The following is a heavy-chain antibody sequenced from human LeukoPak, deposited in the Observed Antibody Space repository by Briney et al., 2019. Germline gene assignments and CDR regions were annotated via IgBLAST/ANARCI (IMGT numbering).Heavy chain of an antibody. CDR3: ASWGSSWLGDAFDI. D-gene: IGHD6-13*01. V-gene: IGHV1-8*03. J-gene: IGHJ3*02. CDR1: GYTFTSYD. CDR2: MNPNSGNT. Sequence: GASVKVSCKASGYTFTSYDINWVRQATGQGLEWMGWMNPNSGNTGYAQKFQGRVTITRNTSISTAYMELSSLRSEDTAVYYCASWGSSWLGDAFDIWGQGTMVTVSS.